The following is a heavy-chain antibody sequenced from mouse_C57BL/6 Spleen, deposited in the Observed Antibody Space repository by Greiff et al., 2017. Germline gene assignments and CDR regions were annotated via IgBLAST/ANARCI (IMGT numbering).Heavy chain of an antibody. CDR1: GYTFTSYW. J-gene: IGHJ1*03. CDR2: IDLNSGGT. Sequence: QVQLQQPGAELVKPGASVKLSCKASGYTFTSYWMHWVKQRPGRGLEWIGRIDLNSGGTKYNEKFKSKATLTVDKPSSTAYMQLSSLTSEDSAVYYCARSDYDYGYWYFDVWGTGTTVTVSS. CDR3: ARSDYDYGYWYFDV. V-gene: IGHV1-72*01. D-gene: IGHD2-4*01.